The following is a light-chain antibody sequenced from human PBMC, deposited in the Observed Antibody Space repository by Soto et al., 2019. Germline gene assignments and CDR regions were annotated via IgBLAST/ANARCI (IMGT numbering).Light chain of an antibody. Sequence: ENVLTHSPGTLSLSPGERATLSCRASQTVSNNYFAWYQHKPGQAPRLLIYDASTRAPGIPVRFSGSGSGTDFTLTISSLEPEDCAVYYCQQYATSLRALGQGTKVDIK. CDR2: DAS. CDR1: QTVSNNY. V-gene: IGKV3-20*01. CDR3: QQYATSLRA. J-gene: IGKJ1*01.